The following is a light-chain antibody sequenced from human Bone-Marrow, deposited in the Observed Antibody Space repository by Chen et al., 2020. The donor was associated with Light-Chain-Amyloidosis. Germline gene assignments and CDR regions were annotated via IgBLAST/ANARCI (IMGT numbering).Light chain of an antibody. CDR1: DLPTKY. CDR3: QSADSSGTYEVI. CDR2: RDT. Sequence: SYELTQPPSVSVSPGQTARITCSGDDLPTKYAYWYQQKPGQAPVRVIHRDTERPSGISERCSGSSSGTTATLTISVVQAEDEADYHCQSADSSGTYEVICGGGTTLTVL. J-gene: IGLJ2*01. V-gene: IGLV3-25*03.